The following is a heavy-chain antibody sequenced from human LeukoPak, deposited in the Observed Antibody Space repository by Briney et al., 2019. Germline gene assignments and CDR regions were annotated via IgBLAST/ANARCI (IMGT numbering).Heavy chain of an antibody. CDR2: IYPGDSDT. Sequence: GESLKISCKGSGYSFTSYWIGWVRQMPGKGLEWMGIIYPGDSDTRYSPSLQGQVTISADKSISTAYLQWSSLKASDTAMYYCASPSWSRDGYNGIDYWGQGTLVTVSS. CDR3: ASPSWSRDGYNGIDY. D-gene: IGHD5-24*01. V-gene: IGHV5-51*01. CDR1: GYSFTSYW. J-gene: IGHJ4*02.